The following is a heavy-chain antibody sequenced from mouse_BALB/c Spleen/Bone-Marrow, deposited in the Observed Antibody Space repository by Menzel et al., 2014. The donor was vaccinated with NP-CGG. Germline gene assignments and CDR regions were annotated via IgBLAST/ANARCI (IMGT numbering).Heavy chain of an antibody. V-gene: IGHV1-69*02. J-gene: IGHJ2*01. CDR2: IYPSDSYT. CDR1: GYTFTSYW. CDR3: TREGYYGSSYVDY. Sequence: VKLMESGAELVWPGASVKLSCKASGYTFTSYWINWVKQRPGQGLEWIGNIYPSDSYTNYNQKFKDKATLTVDKSSSTAYMQLSSPTSEDSAVYYCTREGYYGSSYVDYWGQGTTLTVSS. D-gene: IGHD1-1*01.